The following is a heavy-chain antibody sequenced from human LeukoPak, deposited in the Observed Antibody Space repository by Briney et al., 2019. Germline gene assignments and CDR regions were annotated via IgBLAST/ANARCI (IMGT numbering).Heavy chain of an antibody. V-gene: IGHV6-1*01. Sequence: SQTLSLTCAISGDSFSINSAAWNWIRQSPSRGLEWLGRTYQRSKWYNDYAVSVKSRITINPDISKNQFSLQLNSVTPEDTAVYYCARDWDDSSGFDYWGQGTLVTVSS. CDR3: ARDWDDSSGFDY. J-gene: IGHJ4*02. CDR2: TYQRSKWYN. CDR1: GDSFSINSAA. D-gene: IGHD3-22*01.